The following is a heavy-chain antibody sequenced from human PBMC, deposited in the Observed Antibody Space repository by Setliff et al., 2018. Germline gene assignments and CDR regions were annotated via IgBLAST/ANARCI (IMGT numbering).Heavy chain of an antibody. D-gene: IGHD3-22*01. CDR2: ISSSSSTI. Sequence: GGSLRLSCAASGFTFSSYSMNWVRQAPGKGLEWVSYISSSSSTIYYADSVKGRFTISRDNAKNSLYLQMNSLRAEDTAVYYCAREGGYYYDSSGYHGAFDIWGQGTMVTVSS. CDR1: GFTFSSYS. V-gene: IGHV3-48*01. CDR3: AREGGYYYDSSGYHGAFDI. J-gene: IGHJ3*02.